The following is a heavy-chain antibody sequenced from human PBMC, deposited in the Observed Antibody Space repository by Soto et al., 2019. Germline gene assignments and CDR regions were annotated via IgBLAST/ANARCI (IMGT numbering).Heavy chain of an antibody. Sequence: ASVKVSCKASGYTFTGYYMHWVRQAPGQRLEWMGWINPNSGGTNYAQKFQGWVTMTRDTSISTAYMELSRLRSDDTAVYYCAREGHYDILTGLRDDAFDIWGQGTMVNVS. V-gene: IGHV1-2*04. J-gene: IGHJ3*02. CDR3: AREGHYDILTGLRDDAFDI. CDR2: INPNSGGT. D-gene: IGHD3-9*01. CDR1: GYTFTGYY.